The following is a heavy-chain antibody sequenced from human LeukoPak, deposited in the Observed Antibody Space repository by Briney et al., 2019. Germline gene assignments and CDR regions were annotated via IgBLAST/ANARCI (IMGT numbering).Heavy chain of an antibody. V-gene: IGHV3-48*04. J-gene: IGHJ4*02. D-gene: IGHD7-27*01. CDR3: ARNSMGTSDY. Sequence: GGSLRLSCAASGFTFSGYSMNWVRQAPGKGLEWVSYISSSGSTIYYADSVKGRFTISRDNAKNSLYLQMNSLRAEDTAVYYCARNSMGTSDYWGQGTLVTVSS. CDR2: ISSSGSTI. CDR1: GFTFSGYS.